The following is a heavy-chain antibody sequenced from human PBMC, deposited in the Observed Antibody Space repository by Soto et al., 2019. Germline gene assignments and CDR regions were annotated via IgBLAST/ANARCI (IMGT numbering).Heavy chain of an antibody. J-gene: IGHJ6*02. Sequence: PSETLSLTCAVSGGSISSGGYSWSWIRRPPGKGLEWIGYIFHSGSTYYNPSLKSRVTISVDTSKNQFSLKLSSVTAADTAVYYCARSYGMDVWGQGTTVTVSS. CDR1: GGSISSGGYS. V-gene: IGHV4-30-2*02. CDR2: IFHSGST. CDR3: ARSYGMDV.